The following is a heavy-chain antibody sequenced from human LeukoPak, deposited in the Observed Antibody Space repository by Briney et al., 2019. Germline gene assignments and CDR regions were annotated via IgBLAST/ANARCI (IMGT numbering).Heavy chain of an antibody. J-gene: IGHJ5*02. CDR1: GFTFSDYD. V-gene: IGHV3-30*02. CDR3: ANAAELPS. CDR2: IRCEGNKK. D-gene: IGHD1-26*01. Sequence: PGXSLRLSCAASGFTFSDYDMHWVRQAPGKGGEWGAFIRCEGNKKSYGDYVKDRFNISRENRKKTVYMQMNSLRAEDTAVYYCANAAELPSWGQGTLVTVSS.